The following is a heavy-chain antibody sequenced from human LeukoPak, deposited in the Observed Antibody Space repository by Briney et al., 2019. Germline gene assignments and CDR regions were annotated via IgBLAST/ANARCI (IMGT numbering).Heavy chain of an antibody. J-gene: IGHJ4*02. CDR3: ARAAPYYDFWSGYLFDY. V-gene: IGHV1-69*02. CDR1: GGTFSSYT. D-gene: IGHD3-3*01. Sequence: SVKVSCKASGGTFSSYTISWVRQAPGQGLEWMGRIIPILGIANYAQKFQGRVTITADKSTSTAYMELSSLRSEDTAVYYCARAAPYYDFWSGYLFDYWGQGTLVTVSS. CDR2: IIPILGIA.